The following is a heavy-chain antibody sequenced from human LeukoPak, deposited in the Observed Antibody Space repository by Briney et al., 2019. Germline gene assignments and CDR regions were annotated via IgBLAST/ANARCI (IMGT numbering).Heavy chain of an antibody. D-gene: IGHD6-13*01. CDR2: IWYDESNK. Sequence: GGSLRLPCAASGFTFSSYGMHWVRQAPGKGLEGVAVIWYDESNKYYADSVKGRFTISRDNSKNTLYLQMNSLRAEDTAVYYCARVRFTGYSSSWSRRYYYGMDVWGQGTTVTVSS. J-gene: IGHJ6*02. CDR3: ARVRFTGYSSSWSRRYYYGMDV. V-gene: IGHV3-33*01. CDR1: GFTFSSYG.